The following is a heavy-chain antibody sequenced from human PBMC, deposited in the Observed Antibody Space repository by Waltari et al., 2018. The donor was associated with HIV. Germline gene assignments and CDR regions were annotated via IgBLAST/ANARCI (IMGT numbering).Heavy chain of an antibody. CDR2: IYNGGGT. J-gene: IGHJ6*02. CDR3: ASLPRAPDTGFGMDV. CDR1: GFNINGNY. D-gene: IGHD5-18*01. V-gene: IGHV3-66*01. Sequence: VQVVESGGGLVLPGGSLRLSCEGSGFNINGNYMSWVRQPPGKGMEGVEMIYNGGGTKYTDAVKGRFIISGDNSKNTFLLQMNRLRIEDTAVYYCASLPRAPDTGFGMDVWGQGTTVTVSS.